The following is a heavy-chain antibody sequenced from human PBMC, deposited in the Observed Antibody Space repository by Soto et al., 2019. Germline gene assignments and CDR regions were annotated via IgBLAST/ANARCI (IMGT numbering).Heavy chain of an antibody. D-gene: IGHD1-7*01. V-gene: IGHV4-30-4*01. J-gene: IGHJ6*02. CDR1: CGSIISGDYY. CDR2: IYYSGST. CDR3: ARDTGELELRDYYYYGMDV. Sequence: SETLSLTCTVSCGSIISGDYYWSWIRQPPGKGLEWIGYIYYSGSTYYNPSLKSRVTISVDTSKNQFSLKLSSVTAADTAVYYCARDTGELELRDYYYYGMDVWGQGTTVTVSS.